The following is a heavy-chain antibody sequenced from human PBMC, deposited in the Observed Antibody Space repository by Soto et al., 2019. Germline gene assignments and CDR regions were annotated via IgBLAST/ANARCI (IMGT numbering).Heavy chain of an antibody. CDR1: GVSFSDKY. Sequence: QVQLVESGGGLVQPGGSLRLSCAASGVSFSDKYMSWIRQAPGKGLESVSLISQSGSNTYYADSVKGRFAVSRDNAKNSLYLQMNSLRVEDTAIYYCATGGWLDYWGQGTLVTVSS. J-gene: IGHJ4*02. V-gene: IGHV3-11*01. CDR3: ATGGWLDY. CDR2: ISQSGSNT. D-gene: IGHD3-22*01.